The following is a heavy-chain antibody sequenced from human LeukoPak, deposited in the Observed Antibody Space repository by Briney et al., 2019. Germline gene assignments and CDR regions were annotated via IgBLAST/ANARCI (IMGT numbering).Heavy chain of an antibody. CDR1: GGSITNNHY. V-gene: IGHV4-4*02. CDR2: IFHCGVA. J-gene: IGHJ4*02. D-gene: IGHD3-10*02. Sequence: SETLSLTCAVSGGSITNNHYWTWVRQPPGRGLAWIADIFHCGVANYNPSLKSRVTISMDKAKNQFSLTLSSVTAADTAVYYCAGGGEAWELLGYWGQGTLVTVSS. CDR3: AGGGEAWELLGY.